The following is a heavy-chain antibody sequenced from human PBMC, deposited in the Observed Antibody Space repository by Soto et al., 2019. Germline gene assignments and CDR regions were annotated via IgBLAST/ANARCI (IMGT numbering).Heavy chain of an antibody. V-gene: IGHV1-18*01. D-gene: IGHD2-2*01. Sequence: ASVKVSCKASGYTFTSYAISWVRQAPGQGLEWMGWISAYNGEMVYAQKVQDRVTMTTDTSTSTAYMELRSLTSDDTAVYYCARDDCSSSCYRVCDLDYWGQGTLVTVSS. CDR1: GYTFTSYA. CDR2: ISAYNGEM. CDR3: ARDDCSSSCYRVCDLDY. J-gene: IGHJ4*02.